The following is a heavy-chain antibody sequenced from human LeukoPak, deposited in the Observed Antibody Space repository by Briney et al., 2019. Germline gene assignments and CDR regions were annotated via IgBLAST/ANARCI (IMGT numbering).Heavy chain of an antibody. CDR3: AKEAGDRGDY. CDR1: GFAFSSYG. Sequence: PGGSLRLSCAASGFAFSSYGMHWVRQTPGKGLEWVAFIRYDGSNKYYADSVKGRFTISRDNSKNTLYLQMNSLRAEDTAVYYCAKEAGDRGDYWGQGTLVTVSS. D-gene: IGHD7-27*01. V-gene: IGHV3-30*02. J-gene: IGHJ4*02. CDR2: IRYDGSNK.